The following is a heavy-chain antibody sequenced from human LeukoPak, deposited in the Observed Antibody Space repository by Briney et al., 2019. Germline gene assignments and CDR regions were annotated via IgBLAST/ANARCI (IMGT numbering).Heavy chain of an antibody. CDR2: IYTSGST. CDR3: ARADGYCGSTSCYSSNWFDP. D-gene: IGHD2-2*01. CDR1: GGSISSGSYY. V-gene: IGHV4-61*02. J-gene: IGHJ5*02. Sequence: SETLSLTCTVSGGSISSGSYYWSWIRQPAGKGLEWIGRIYTSGSTNYNPSLKSRVTISVDTSKNQFSLKLSSVTAADTAVYYCARADGYCGSTSCYSSNWFDPWGQGTLVTVSS.